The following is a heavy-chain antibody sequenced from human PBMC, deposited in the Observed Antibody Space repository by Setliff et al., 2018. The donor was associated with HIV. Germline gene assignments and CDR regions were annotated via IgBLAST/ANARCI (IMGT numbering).Heavy chain of an antibody. D-gene: IGHD4-17*01. J-gene: IGHJ4*02. CDR2: VNPNSGNT. CDR3: AKAVPDYGDYYFDY. CDR1: GYTFTNYD. V-gene: IGHV1-8*02. Sequence: ASVKVSCKASGYTFTNYDINWVRQATGQGLEWVGWVNPNSGNTGYAQKFQGRVTMTRNTSRNTAYMELRSLRSEDTAMYYCAKAVPDYGDYYFDYWGQGTLVTVSS.